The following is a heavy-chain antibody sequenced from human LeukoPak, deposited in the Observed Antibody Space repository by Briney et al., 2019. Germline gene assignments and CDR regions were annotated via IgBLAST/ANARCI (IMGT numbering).Heavy chain of an antibody. V-gene: IGHV3-23*01. J-gene: IGHJ4*02. D-gene: IGHD3-3*01. CDR2: ISGSGGSA. CDR1: GFRFSSYA. Sequence: GGSLRLSCGASGFRFSSYAMSWVRQAPGKGLEWVSSISGSGGSAYYTDSVKGRFAISRDNSKSTLYLQMNSLGTDDTALYYCVKGGQNYDFWRFDYWGQGTLVTASS. CDR3: VKGGQNYDFWRFDY.